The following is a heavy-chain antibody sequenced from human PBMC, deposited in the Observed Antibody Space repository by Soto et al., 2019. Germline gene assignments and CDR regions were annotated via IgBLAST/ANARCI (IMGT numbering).Heavy chain of an antibody. CDR2: IYYNGNT. J-gene: IGHJ4*02. CDR1: GGSISNHY. Sequence: QVQLQESGPGLVKPSETLSLTCTVSGGSISNHYLSWIRQPPGKGLEWIGYIYYNGNTNYKPSLKSRVTMSVETSKNQISLKLSSVTAAETAVYYCTRANWYSEYWGQGTLVTVSS. CDR3: TRANWYSEY. D-gene: IGHD7-27*01. V-gene: IGHV4-59*11.